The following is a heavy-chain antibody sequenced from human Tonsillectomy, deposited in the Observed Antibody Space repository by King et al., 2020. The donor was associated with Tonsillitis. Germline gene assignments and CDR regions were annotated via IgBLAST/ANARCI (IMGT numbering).Heavy chain of an antibody. CDR1: GFSFSDSA. CDR3: IRNMEYLAPGG. V-gene: IGHV3-73*02. J-gene: IGHJ4*02. D-gene: IGHD3-3*01. CDR2: VRTKANNYAT. Sequence: VQLVESGGGLVQPGGSLKVSCAASGFSFSDSAMHWVRQASGKGLEWIGYVRTKANNYATACAASVEGRFTFSRDDSKNTAYLQMNNLKTEDTAVYYCIRNMEYLAPGGWGQGTLVTVSS.